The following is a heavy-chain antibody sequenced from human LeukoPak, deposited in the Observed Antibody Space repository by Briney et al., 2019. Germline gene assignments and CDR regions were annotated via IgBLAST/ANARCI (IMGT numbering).Heavy chain of an antibody. CDR2: IYTSGST. CDR1: GGSISSYY. Sequence: PSETLSLTCTVSGGSISSYYWSWIRQPAGKGLEWIGRIYTSGSTNYNPPLKSRVTMSVDTSKNQFSLKLSSVTAADTAVYYCARMINPYCSSTSCYLGAFDYWGQGTLVTVSS. J-gene: IGHJ4*02. V-gene: IGHV4-4*07. D-gene: IGHD2-2*01. CDR3: ARMINPYCSSTSCYLGAFDY.